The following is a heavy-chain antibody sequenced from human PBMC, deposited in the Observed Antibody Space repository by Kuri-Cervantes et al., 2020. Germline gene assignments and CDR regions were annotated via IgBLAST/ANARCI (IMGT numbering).Heavy chain of an antibody. J-gene: IGHJ5*02. D-gene: IGHD2/OR15-2a*01. V-gene: IGHV4-34*01. CDR3: ARMTHLLSGFDP. CDR1: GGSFSGYY. CDR2: INHSGST. Sequence: GSLRLSCAVYGGSFSGYYWSWIRQPPGKGLEWIGEINHSGSTNYNPSLKSRVTISVDTSKNQLSLNLSSVTAADTAVYYCARMTHLLSGFDPWGQGTPVTVSS.